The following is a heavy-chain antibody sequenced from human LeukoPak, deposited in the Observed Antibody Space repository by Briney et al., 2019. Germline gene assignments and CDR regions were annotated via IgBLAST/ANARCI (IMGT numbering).Heavy chain of an antibody. J-gene: IGHJ4*02. Sequence: SETLSLTCSVSGGSISSSSSYWGWIRQPPGKGLEWIGSIYHSGSTYYNPSLKSRVTISVDTSKNQFSLKLSSVTAADTAVYYCARVKYYDSSYFDYWGQGTLVTVSS. D-gene: IGHD3-22*01. CDR3: ARVKYYDSSYFDY. CDR1: GGSISSSSSY. CDR2: IYHSGST. V-gene: IGHV4-39*07.